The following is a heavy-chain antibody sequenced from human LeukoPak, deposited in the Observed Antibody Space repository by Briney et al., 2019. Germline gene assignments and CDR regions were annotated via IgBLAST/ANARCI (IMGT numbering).Heavy chain of an antibody. CDR3: ARDPGAAADSYFDS. D-gene: IGHD6-13*01. J-gene: IGHJ4*02. V-gene: IGHV3-23*01. CDR1: GFTFSSCA. CDR2: IGGSGGTT. Sequence: GWSLRLSCAASGFTFSSCAMNWVRQAPGKGLEGVSDIGGSGGTTYYADSVKGRFTISRDNSKNTLYLQMINLRAEDTAIYYCARDPGAAADSYFDSWGPGTLVTVSS.